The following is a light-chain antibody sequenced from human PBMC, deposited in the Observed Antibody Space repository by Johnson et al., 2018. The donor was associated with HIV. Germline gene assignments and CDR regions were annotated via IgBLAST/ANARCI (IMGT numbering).Light chain of an antibody. CDR3: GTWDSSLSQGV. CDR2: ENN. Sequence: QSVLTQSPSVSAAPGQKVTISCSGSSSNIGNNYVSWYQQLPGTAPKLLIYENNKRPSGIPDRFSGSKSGTSATLGITGLQTGDEADYYCGTWDSSLSQGVCGTGTKVTVL. CDR1: SSNIGNNY. J-gene: IGLJ1*01. V-gene: IGLV1-51*02.